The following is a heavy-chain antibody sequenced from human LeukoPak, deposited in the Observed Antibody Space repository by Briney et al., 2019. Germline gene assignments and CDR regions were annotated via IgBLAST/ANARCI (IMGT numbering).Heavy chain of an antibody. CDR3: AKDGYCSSTSCYPNHFDS. V-gene: IGHV3-30*18. CDR1: GVTLSPYA. Sequence: GGSLRLSCAGSGVTLSPYAMHWVRQAPGKGREWVALISNDGSNKYYADSVKGRFTISRDNSKNTLDLQMNSLRAEDTAVYYCAKDGYCSSTSCYPNHFDSWGQGTLVIVSS. D-gene: IGHD2-2*03. J-gene: IGHJ4*02. CDR2: ISNDGSNK.